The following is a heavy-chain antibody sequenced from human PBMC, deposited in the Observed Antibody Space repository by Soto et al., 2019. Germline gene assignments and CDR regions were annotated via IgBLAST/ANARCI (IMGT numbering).Heavy chain of an antibody. CDR1: GFTFSSYG. J-gene: IGHJ6*02. Sequence: PGGSLRLSCAASGFTFSSYGMHWVRQAPGKGLEWVAVISYDGSNKYYADSVKGRFTISRDNSKNTLYLQMNSLRAEDTAVYYCAKDSGRRDYYYGMDVWGQGTTVTVSS. D-gene: IGHD2-15*01. CDR2: ISYDGSNK. CDR3: AKDSGRRDYYYGMDV. V-gene: IGHV3-30*18.